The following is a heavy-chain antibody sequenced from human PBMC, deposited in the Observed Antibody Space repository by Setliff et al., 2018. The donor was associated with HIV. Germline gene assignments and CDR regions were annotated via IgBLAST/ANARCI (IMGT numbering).Heavy chain of an antibody. J-gene: IGHJ4*02. CDR1: GGSIGSGSYY. CDR3: ARDRGGYSLD. Sequence: SETLSLTCTVSGGSIGSGSYYWSWIRQPAGKGLEWIGRIYTSGSTNYNPSLKSRVTISVDTSKNQFSLKLSSVTAADTAVYYCARDRGGYSLDWGQGTLVTVSS. CDR2: IYTSGST. V-gene: IGHV4-61*02. D-gene: IGHD3-22*01.